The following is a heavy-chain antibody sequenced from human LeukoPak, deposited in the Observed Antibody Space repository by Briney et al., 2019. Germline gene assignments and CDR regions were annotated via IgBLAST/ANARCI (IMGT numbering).Heavy chain of an antibody. V-gene: IGHV4-59*08. Sequence: PSETLSLTCSVSGGSISSYYWSWIRQPPGKGLECIGYIHYSGSTNYNPSLKSRVTISVDTSKNQFSLKLSSVTAADTAVYYCARRSYGTDYFDYWGQGTLVTVSS. CDR3: ARRSYGTDYFDY. J-gene: IGHJ4*02. CDR1: GGSISSYY. D-gene: IGHD5-18*01. CDR2: IHYSGST.